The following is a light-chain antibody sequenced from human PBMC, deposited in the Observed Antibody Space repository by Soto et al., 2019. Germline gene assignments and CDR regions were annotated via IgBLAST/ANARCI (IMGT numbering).Light chain of an antibody. CDR1: QSISGY. V-gene: IGKV1-39*01. CDR2: GAL. CDR3: QQSYSTPYT. Sequence: DIQMTQSPSSLSASVGDRVTITCRASQSISGYLNWYQQKPGKAPKLLIYGALSLQGGVPSRFSGSGSGTDFTLTISSLQPADFATYHCQQSYSTPYTFGQGTNLEIK. J-gene: IGKJ2*01.